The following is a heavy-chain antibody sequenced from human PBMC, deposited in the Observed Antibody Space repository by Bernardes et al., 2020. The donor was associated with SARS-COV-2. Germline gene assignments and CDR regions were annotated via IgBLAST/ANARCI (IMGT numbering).Heavy chain of an antibody. Sequence: SLRLSCAASGFTFSSYAMSWVRQDPGKGLEWVSGISYSGDNTYYADSVKGRFTISRDNSKNTLYLQMNSLRAEDTAVYYCAKRGDYYISGSYAVGAWHAFEIWGQGTMVTVSS. J-gene: IGHJ3*02. CDR1: GFTFSSYA. V-gene: IGHV3-23*01. CDR3: AKRGDYYISGSYAVGAWHAFEI. CDR2: ISYSGDNT. D-gene: IGHD3-10*01.